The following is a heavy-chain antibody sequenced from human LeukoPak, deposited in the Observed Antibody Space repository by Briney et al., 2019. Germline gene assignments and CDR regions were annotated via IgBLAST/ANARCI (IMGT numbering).Heavy chain of an antibody. V-gene: IGHV1-69*13. CDR1: GGTFSSYA. CDR3: ATASSGSYDEGFDY. Sequence: GASVKVSCKASGGTFSSYAISWVRQAPGQGLEWMGGIIPILGTANYAQKFQGRVTITADESTSTAYMELSSLRSEDTAVYYCATASSGSYDEGFDYWGQGTLVTVSS. CDR2: IIPILGTA. D-gene: IGHD1-26*01. J-gene: IGHJ4*02.